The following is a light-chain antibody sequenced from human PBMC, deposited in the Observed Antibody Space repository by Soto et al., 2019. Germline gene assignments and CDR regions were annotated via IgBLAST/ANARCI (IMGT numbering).Light chain of an antibody. Sequence: EIVMTQSTATLSVSPGERATLSCRASQSISNNLAWYQQKRGQAPRLLIYGASTRATSIPARFSGSGSGTEFTLTISSLQSEDVAFYYCQQYNNWRTFGQGTKVEI. V-gene: IGKV3-15*01. CDR2: GAS. CDR1: QSISNN. CDR3: QQYNNWRT. J-gene: IGKJ1*01.